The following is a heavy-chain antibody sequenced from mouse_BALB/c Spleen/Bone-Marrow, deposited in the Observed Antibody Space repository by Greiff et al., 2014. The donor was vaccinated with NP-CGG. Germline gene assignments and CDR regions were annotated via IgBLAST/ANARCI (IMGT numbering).Heavy chain of an antibody. CDR1: GFTFTDYY. D-gene: IGHD1-2*01. CDR3: ARDRTTATLYWYFDV. J-gene: IGHJ1*01. CDR2: IRNKANGYTT. V-gene: IGHV7-3*02. Sequence: EVQVVESGGGLVQPGGSLRLSCATSGFTFTDYYMSWVRQPPGKALEWLGFIRNKANGYTTEYSASVKGRFTISRDNSQSILNLQMNTLRAEDSATYYCARDRTTATLYWYFDVWGAGTTVTVSS.